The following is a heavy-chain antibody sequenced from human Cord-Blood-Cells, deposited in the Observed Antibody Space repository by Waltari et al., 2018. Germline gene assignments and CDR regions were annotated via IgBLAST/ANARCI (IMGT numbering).Heavy chain of an antibody. J-gene: IGHJ3*02. CDR3: ARGRAYNWNYRPFDI. CDR2: INHSGST. CDR1: GGSFSGYY. D-gene: IGHD1-7*01. V-gene: IGHV4-34*01. Sequence: QVQLQQWGAGLLTPSETLSLTCAVYGGSFSGYYWSWIRQPPGKGLEWIGEINHSGSTNYNPSLKSRVTISVDTSKNQFSLKLSSVTAADTAVYYCARGRAYNWNYRPFDIWGQGTMVTVSS.